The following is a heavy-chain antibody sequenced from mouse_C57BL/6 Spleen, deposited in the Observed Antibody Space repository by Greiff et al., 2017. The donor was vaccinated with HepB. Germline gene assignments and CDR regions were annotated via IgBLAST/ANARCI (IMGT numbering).Heavy chain of an antibody. CDR3: ARDWDGYYFDY. CDR2: IYPRSGNT. Sequence: VQLQESGAELARPGASVKLSCKASGYTFTSYGISWVKQRTGQGLEWIGEIYPRSGNTYYNEKFKGKATLTADKSSSTAYMELRSVTSEDAAVYFWARDWDGYYFDYWGKGTTVTVYS. CDR1: GYTFTSYG. J-gene: IGHJ2*01. D-gene: IGHD4-1*01. V-gene: IGHV1-81*01.